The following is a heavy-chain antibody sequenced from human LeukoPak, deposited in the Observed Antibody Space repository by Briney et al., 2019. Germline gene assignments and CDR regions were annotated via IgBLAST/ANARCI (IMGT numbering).Heavy chain of an antibody. J-gene: IGHJ4*02. V-gene: IGHV1-69*05. CDR3: ASTFVGYCSGGSCYHITTSWYYFDY. D-gene: IGHD2-15*01. CDR2: IIPIFGTA. Sequence: ASVKVSCKASGGTFSSYAISWVRQAPGQGLEWMGGIIPIFGTANYAQKFQGRVTITTDESPSTAYIELSSLRSEDTAVYYCASTFVGYCSGGSCYHITTSWYYFDYWGQGTLVTVSS. CDR1: GGTFSSYA.